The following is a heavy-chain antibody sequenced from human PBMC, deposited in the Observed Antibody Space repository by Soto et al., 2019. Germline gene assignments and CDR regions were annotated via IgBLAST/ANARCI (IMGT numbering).Heavy chain of an antibody. J-gene: IGHJ4*02. CDR2: VYYNGNT. Sequence: SETLSLTCTVSGGSISRNYWSWIRQPPGKGLEWIASVYYNGNTNYNPSLRSRVTMSVDTSKNQFSLKLTSVTAADTAVYYCAKLTPNSSGYYSLAYWGQGTLVTVSS. CDR1: GGSISRNY. V-gene: IGHV4-59*08. D-gene: IGHD3-22*01. CDR3: AKLTPNSSGYYSLAY.